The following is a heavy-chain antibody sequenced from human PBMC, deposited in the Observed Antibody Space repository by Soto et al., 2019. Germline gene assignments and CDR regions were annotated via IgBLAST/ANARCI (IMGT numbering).Heavy chain of an antibody. CDR2: ISAYNGNT. D-gene: IGHD3-22*01. V-gene: IGHV1-18*01. Sequence: GASVKVSCKASGYTFTSYGISWVRQAPGQGLEWMGWISAYNGNTNYAQKLQGRVTMTTDTSTSTAYMELRSLRSGDTAVYYCSRDILIYYYDSSGYYSFYYGMDVWGQGTTVTVSS. CDR3: SRDILIYYYDSSGYYSFYYGMDV. CDR1: GYTFTSYG. J-gene: IGHJ6*02.